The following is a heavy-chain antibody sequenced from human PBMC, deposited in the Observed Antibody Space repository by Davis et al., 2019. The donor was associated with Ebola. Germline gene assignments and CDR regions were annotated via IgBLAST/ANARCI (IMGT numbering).Heavy chain of an antibody. CDR2: IRSKAYGGTT. CDR1: GFTFGDYA. Sequence: PGGSLRLSCTASGFTFGDYAMSWFRQAPGKGLEWVGFIRSKAYGGTTEYAASVKGRFTISRDDSKSIAYLQMNSLKTEDTAVYYCTRAYYDFWSGYYNPYIDYWGQGTLVTVSS. CDR3: TRAYYDFWSGYYNPYIDY. J-gene: IGHJ4*02. D-gene: IGHD3-3*01. V-gene: IGHV3-49*03.